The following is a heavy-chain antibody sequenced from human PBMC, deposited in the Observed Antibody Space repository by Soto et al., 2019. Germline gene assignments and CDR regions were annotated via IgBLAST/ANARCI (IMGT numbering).Heavy chain of an antibody. CDR2: LSFDASKK. CDR3: RVGVAD. CDR1: GFNFSAYG. V-gene: IGHV3-30*03. D-gene: IGHD1-26*01. J-gene: IGHJ4*02. Sequence: QVQLVESGGGVVQPGRSLRLSCAASGFNFSAYGMHWVRQAPGTGLELVALLSFDASKKYYADSVKGRFTITRDTSRNTLYLQMNSLRVEDTAVYYCRVGVADWGQGTRVNVCS.